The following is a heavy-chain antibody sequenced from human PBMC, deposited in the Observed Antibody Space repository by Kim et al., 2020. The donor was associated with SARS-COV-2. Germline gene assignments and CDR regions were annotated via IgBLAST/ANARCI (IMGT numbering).Heavy chain of an antibody. V-gene: IGHV3-33*06. J-gene: IGHJ4*02. Sequence: GGSLRLSCAASGFTFSGYAMHWVRQAPGKGLEWVAVIWYDGSNKYYADSVKGRFTVSRDNSENTLYLQLNSLRAEDTAVYYCAKDNCSTTTCYGGGYFDYWGQGTLVIVSS. CDR2: IWYDGSNK. D-gene: IGHD2-2*01. CDR1: GFTFSGYA. CDR3: AKDNCSTTTCYGGGYFDY.